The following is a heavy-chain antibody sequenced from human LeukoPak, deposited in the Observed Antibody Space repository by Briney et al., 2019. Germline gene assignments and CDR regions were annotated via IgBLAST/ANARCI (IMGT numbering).Heavy chain of an antibody. J-gene: IGHJ6*02. Sequence: SETLSLTCTVSGGSISSSSYYWGWIRQPPGKGLEWIGSIYYSGSTYYNPSLKSRVTISVDTSKNQFSLKLSSVTAADTAVYYCARDTANHYYYYGMDVWGQGTTVTVSS. CDR2: IYYSGST. CDR3: ARDTANHYYYYGMDV. V-gene: IGHV4-39*02. CDR1: GGSISSSSYY.